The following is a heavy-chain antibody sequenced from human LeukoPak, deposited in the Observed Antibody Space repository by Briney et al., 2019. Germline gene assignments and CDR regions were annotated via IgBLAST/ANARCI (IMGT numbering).Heavy chain of an antibody. Sequence: ASVKVSCKASGYSFTSHYMHWVRQAPGQGLEWMGWINPNSGGTNYAQKFQGRVTMTRDTSISTAYMELSRLRSDDTAVYYCARDGGYWFDPWGQGTLVTVSS. CDR1: GYSFTSHY. CDR3: ARDGGYWFDP. D-gene: IGHD3-3*01. J-gene: IGHJ5*02. CDR2: INPNSGGT. V-gene: IGHV1-2*02.